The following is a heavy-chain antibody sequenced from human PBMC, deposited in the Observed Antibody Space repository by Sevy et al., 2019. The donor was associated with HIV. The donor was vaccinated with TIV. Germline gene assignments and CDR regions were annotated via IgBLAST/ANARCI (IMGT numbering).Heavy chain of an antibody. CDR2: ISGSGGST. CDR3: AKVYYYDSSGWY. V-gene: IGHV3-23*01. J-gene: IGHJ4*02. Sequence: GGSLRLSCAASGFTFGSYAMSWVRQAPGKGLEWVSAISGSGGSTYYADSVKGRFTISRDNSKNTLYLQMNSLRAEDTAVYYCAKVYYYDSSGWYWGQGTLVTVSS. D-gene: IGHD3-22*01. CDR1: GFTFGSYA.